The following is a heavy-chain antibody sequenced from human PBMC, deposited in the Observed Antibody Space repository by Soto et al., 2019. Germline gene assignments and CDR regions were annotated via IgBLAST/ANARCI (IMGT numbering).Heavy chain of an antibody. CDR3: ARARGYCTNGVCYRPWYFDL. Sequence: KPSETLSLTCTVSGGSISSGGYYWSWIRQHPGKGLEWIGYIYYSGSTYYNPSLKSRVTISVDTSKNQFSLKLSSVTAADTAVYYCARARGYCTNGVCYRPWYFDLWGRGTRVTVSS. J-gene: IGHJ2*01. V-gene: IGHV4-31*03. D-gene: IGHD2-8*01. CDR2: IYYSGST. CDR1: GGSISSGGYY.